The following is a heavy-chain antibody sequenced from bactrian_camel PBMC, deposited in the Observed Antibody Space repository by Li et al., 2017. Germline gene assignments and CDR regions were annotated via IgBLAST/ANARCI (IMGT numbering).Heavy chain of an antibody. CDR1: GHCDVC. CDR2: IYTRGGNT. Sequence: QVQLVESGGGSVQAGGSLRLSCTCTGHCDVCLGWARQVPGKGLEGVAAIYTRGGNTYYADSVKGRFTISQDNAKNTRYLQMNSLKPEDTAMYYCVTDLYGSIWNNPDAFRYWGQGTQVTVS. D-gene: IGHD6*01. V-gene: IGHV3S1*01. CDR3: VTDLYGSIWNNPDAFRY. J-gene: IGHJ6*01.